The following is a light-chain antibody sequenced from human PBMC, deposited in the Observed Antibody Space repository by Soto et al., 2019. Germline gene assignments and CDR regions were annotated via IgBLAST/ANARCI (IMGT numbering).Light chain of an antibody. V-gene: IGKV3-20*01. J-gene: IGKJ3*01. Sequence: EIVLTQSPGTLSLSPGERATLSCRASQTISSSFLAWYQQKPGQAPRLLIYRASRRAPGIPDRFSGSGSLTDFTLTISRLEPEDFAVYYCHQVGSAPLDTFGPGTKVEIK. CDR1: QTISSSF. CDR2: RAS. CDR3: HQVGSAPLDT.